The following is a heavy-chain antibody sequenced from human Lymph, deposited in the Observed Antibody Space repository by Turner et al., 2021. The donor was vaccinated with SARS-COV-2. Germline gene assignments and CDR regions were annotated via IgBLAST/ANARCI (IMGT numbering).Heavy chain of an antibody. CDR3: ATGPYDFWSGPSPGYYGMDV. J-gene: IGHJ6*02. D-gene: IGHD3-3*01. CDR2: FDHEDGET. V-gene: IGHV1-24*01. Sequence: QVQLVQSGAEVKKPGASVQVSCTVSGYTRTEVAMHWVRQAPGKGLEWMGGFDHEDGETIYAQKFQGRVTMTEDTSTDKAYMELSSLKSEDTAVYYCATGPYDFWSGPSPGYYGMDVWGQGTTVTVSS. CDR1: GYTRTEVA.